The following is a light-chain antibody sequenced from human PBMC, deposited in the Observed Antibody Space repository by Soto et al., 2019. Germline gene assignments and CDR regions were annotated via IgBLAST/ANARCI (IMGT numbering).Light chain of an antibody. J-gene: IGKJ5*01. CDR2: DAS. CDR1: QSVSSF. CDR3: QQRSNWPPIT. V-gene: IGKV3-11*01. Sequence: EIVLTQSPAILSLSPGERATVSCRASQSVSSFLAWYQQKPGQTPRLLIYDASNRATGIPARFSGSGSGTDFTLTIISLEPEDFAVYYCQQRSNWPPITFGQGTRLEIK.